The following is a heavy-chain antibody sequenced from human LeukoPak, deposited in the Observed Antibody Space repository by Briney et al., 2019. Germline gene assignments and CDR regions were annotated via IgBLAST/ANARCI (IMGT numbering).Heavy chain of an antibody. CDR3: AKAHHGDYFFYFDY. CDR1: GFTVSSNY. J-gene: IGHJ4*02. V-gene: IGHV3-53*01. D-gene: IGHD4-17*01. CDR2: IYTGGST. Sequence: GGSLRLSCVASGFTVSSNYMSWVRQAPGKGLEWVSIIYTGGSTYYADSVKGRFTISRDNSKNTLYLQMNSLRAEDTAVYYCAKAHHGDYFFYFDYWGQGTLVTVSS.